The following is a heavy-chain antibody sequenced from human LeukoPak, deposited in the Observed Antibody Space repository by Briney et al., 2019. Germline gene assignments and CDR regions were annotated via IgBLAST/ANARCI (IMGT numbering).Heavy chain of an antibody. Sequence: PGGSLRLSCAASGFTFSNYGMSWVRQAPGKGLEWVAVISYDGSNKYYADSVKGRFTISRDNSKNTLYLQMNSLRAEDTAVYYCAKDQGSSDLDYWGQGTLVTVSS. CDR3: AKDQGSSDLDY. V-gene: IGHV3-30*18. CDR1: GFTFSNYG. CDR2: ISYDGSNK. D-gene: IGHD6-19*01. J-gene: IGHJ4*02.